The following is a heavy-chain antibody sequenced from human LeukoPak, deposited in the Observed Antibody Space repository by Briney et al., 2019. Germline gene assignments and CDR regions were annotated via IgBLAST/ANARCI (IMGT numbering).Heavy chain of an antibody. CDR3: ARLGYSSGWHNWFDP. Sequence: ASVKVSCKVSGYTLTELSMHWVRQAPGQGLEWMGWISAYNGNTNYAQKLQGRVTMTTDTSTSTAYMELRSLRSDDTAVYYCARLGYSSGWHNWFDPWGQGTLVTVSS. V-gene: IGHV1-18*01. CDR1: GYTLTELS. CDR2: ISAYNGNT. J-gene: IGHJ5*02. D-gene: IGHD6-19*01.